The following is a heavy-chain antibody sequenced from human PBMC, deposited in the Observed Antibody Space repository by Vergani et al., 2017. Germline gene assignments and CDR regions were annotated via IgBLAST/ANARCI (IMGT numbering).Heavy chain of an antibody. CDR2: ISSSSSTI. D-gene: IGHD2-2*02. V-gene: IGHV3-48*01. J-gene: IGHJ6*02. Sequence: EVQLVESGGVVVQPGGSLRLSCAASGFTFSSYSMNWVRQAPGKGLEWVSYISSSSSTIYYADSVKGRFTISRDNAKNSLYLQMNSLRAEDTAVYYCARDQIVVVPAAILGGRVCGMDVWGQGTTVTVSS. CDR3: ARDQIVVVPAAILGGRVCGMDV. CDR1: GFTFSSYS.